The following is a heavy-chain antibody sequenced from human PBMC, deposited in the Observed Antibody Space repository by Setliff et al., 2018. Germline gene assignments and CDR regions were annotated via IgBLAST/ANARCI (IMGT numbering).Heavy chain of an antibody. CDR2: ISSGSSTI. V-gene: IGHV3-48*01. D-gene: IGHD6-19*01. CDR3: ARVRSNGWEEPDY. CDR1: GLTFRNFG. J-gene: IGHJ4*02. Sequence: GSLRLSCVVSGLTFRNFGMTWVRQAPGKGLEWLAKISSGSSTIYYADSVKGRFTISRGNAQNSLYLQMNNLRAEDTAVYFCARVRSNGWEEPDYWGQGTLVTVSS.